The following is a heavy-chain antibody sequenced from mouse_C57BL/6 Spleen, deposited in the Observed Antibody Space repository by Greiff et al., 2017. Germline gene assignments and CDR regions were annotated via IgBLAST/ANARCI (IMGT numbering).Heavy chain of an antibody. J-gene: IGHJ4*01. CDR3: TTYPYAMDY. CDR2: IDPENGDT. Sequence: VQLQQSGAELVRPGASVKLSCTASGFNITDDYMHWVKQRPEQGLEWIGWIDPENGDTEYASKFQGKATITADTSSNTAYLQLSSLTSEDTAVYYCTTYPYAMDYWGQGTSVTVSS. V-gene: IGHV14-4*01. CDR1: GFNITDDY.